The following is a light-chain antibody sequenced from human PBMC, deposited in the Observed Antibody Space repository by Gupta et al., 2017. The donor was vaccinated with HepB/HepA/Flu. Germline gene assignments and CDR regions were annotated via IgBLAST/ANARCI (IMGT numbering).Light chain of an antibody. Sequence: QSALTQPASVSGSPGQSITVSCTATSSDVGDYNYVSWYQQHPGKAPKLLIYDVTNRPSGISNRFSGSKSGNTASLTISGLQAEDEADYYCSSFSYTPLIVFGGGTKVTVL. CDR3: SSFSYTPLIV. CDR2: DVT. J-gene: IGLJ3*02. V-gene: IGLV2-14*01. CDR1: SSDVGDYNY.